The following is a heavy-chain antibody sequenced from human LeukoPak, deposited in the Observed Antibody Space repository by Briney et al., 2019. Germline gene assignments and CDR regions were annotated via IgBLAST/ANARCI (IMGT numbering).Heavy chain of an antibody. CDR3: ARVPRGATTVFDY. Sequence: PGGSLSLSCAATGFTFSSYGMSWVRQARGKGLEWVSAICGRGGSTYYADSVKGRFTIPRDHSKNTLYPQINSLRAQGPGGFYCARVPRGATTVFDYWGQGTLVTVSS. V-gene: IGHV3-23*01. J-gene: IGHJ4*02. CDR2: ICGRGGST. CDR1: GFTFSSYG. D-gene: IGHD1-26*01.